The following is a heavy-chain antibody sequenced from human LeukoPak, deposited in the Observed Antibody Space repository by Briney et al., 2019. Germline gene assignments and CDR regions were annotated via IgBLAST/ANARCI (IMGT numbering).Heavy chain of an antibody. CDR3: AKPNSWFGELIYFDY. CDR2: ISGDGGST. V-gene: IGHV3-43*02. CDR1: GFTFDDYA. D-gene: IGHD3-10*01. Sequence: GGSLRLSCAASGFTFDDYAMHWVRQAPGKGLEWVSLISGDGGSTYYADSVKGRFTISRDNSKNSLYLQMNSLRTEDTALYYCAKPNSWFGELIYFDYWGQGTLVTVSS. J-gene: IGHJ4*02.